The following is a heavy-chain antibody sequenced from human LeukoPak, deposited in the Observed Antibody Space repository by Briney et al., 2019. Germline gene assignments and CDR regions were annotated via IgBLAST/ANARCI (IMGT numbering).Heavy chain of an antibody. Sequence: SETLSLTCTVSGGSVSSGSYYWSWIRQPPGKGLEWIGYIYYSGSTNYNPSLKSRVTISVDTSKNQFSLKLSSVTAADTAVYYCAREGSQGGYCSGGSCYGGDYWGQGTLVTVSS. CDR2: IYYSGST. CDR1: GGSVSSGSYY. CDR3: AREGSQGGYCSGGSCYGGDY. V-gene: IGHV4-61*01. J-gene: IGHJ4*02. D-gene: IGHD2-15*01.